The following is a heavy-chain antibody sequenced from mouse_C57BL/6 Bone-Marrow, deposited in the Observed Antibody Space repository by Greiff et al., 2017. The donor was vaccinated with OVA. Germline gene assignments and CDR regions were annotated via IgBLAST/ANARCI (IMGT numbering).Heavy chain of an antibody. Sequence: VMLVESGAELVRPGTSVKVSCKASGYAFTNYLIEWVKQRPGQGLEWIGVINPGSGGTNYNEKFKGKATLTADKSSSTAYMQLSSLTSEDSAVYFCARKDYYGSSSFDYWGQGTTLTVSS. J-gene: IGHJ2*01. V-gene: IGHV1-54*01. CDR3: ARKDYYGSSSFDY. D-gene: IGHD1-1*01. CDR2: INPGSGGT. CDR1: GYAFTNYL.